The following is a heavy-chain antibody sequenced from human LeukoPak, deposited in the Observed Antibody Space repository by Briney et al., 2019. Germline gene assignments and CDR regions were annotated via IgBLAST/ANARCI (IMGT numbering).Heavy chain of an antibody. CDR2: IDSSSDTI. D-gene: IGHD3-10*01. CDR1: GFTFSSYS. J-gene: IGHJ4*02. V-gene: IGHV3-48*01. CDR3: GRVGAYYGSGSYSDY. Sequence: GGSLRLSCAASGFTFSSYSVNWVRQAPGKGLEWVSYIDSSSDTIYYADSVKGRFTISRDNAKNSLCLQMNSLRAEDTAVYYCGRVGAYYGSGSYSDYWGQGTLVTVSS.